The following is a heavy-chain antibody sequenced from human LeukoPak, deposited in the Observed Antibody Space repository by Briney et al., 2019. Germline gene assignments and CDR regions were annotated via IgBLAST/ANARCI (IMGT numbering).Heavy chain of an antibody. CDR1: GLTFSSYA. CDR2: ISGSGGAT. CDR3: AKSASGWYNFDY. J-gene: IGHJ4*02. D-gene: IGHD6-19*01. V-gene: IGHV3-23*01. Sequence: GGSLRLSCAASGLTFSSYAMSWVRQAPGKGLEWVSGISGSGGATYYADSVRGRFTISRDNSKNTLYLQMNSLRAEDTAVYYCAKSASGWYNFDYWGQGTLVTVSS.